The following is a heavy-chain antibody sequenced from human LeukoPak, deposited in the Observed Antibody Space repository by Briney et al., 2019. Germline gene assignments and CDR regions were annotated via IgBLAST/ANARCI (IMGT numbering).Heavy chain of an antibody. V-gene: IGHV3-7*01. CDR1: GFTFSSYW. CDR3: ARRKAPSHIVVVPAAIPPRFDP. Sequence: GGSLRLSCAASGFTFSSYWMSWVRQAPGKGLEWVANIKQDGSEKYYVDSVKGRFTISRDNAKNSLYLRMNSLRAEDTAVYYCARRKAPSHIVVVPAAIPPRFDPWGQGTLVTVSS. CDR2: IKQDGSEK. D-gene: IGHD2-2*01. J-gene: IGHJ5*02.